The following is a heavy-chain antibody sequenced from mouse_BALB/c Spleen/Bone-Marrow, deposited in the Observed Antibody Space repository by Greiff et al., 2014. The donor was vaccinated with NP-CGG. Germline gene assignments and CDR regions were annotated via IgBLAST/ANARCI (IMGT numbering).Heavy chain of an antibody. V-gene: IGHV1-54*01. CDR3: ARFTRDY. CDR2: INPGIGGT. CDR1: GYAFTNYL. Sequence: QVQLQQSGDELVRPGTSVKVSCKASGYAFTNYLIEWFKQRPGQGLEWIGRINPGIGGTTYNAKFKGKATLTADKSSTTAYMQLSSLTSDDSAVYFCARFTRDYWGQGTTLTVPS. J-gene: IGHJ2*01.